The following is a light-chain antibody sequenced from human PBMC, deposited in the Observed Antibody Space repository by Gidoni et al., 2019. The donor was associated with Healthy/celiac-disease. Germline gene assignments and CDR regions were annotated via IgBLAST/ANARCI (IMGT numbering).Light chain of an antibody. CDR1: QSISNW. Sequence: DIQITQSTSTLSASVGDRVTITCRASQSISNWLAWYQQKPGKVPRLLSYKASSLESGVPSRFSGSGSGTEFTLTISRLQPDDFATYYCQQYNSYSLSFGGGTKVEIK. V-gene: IGKV1-5*03. J-gene: IGKJ4*01. CDR3: QQYNSYSLS. CDR2: KAS.